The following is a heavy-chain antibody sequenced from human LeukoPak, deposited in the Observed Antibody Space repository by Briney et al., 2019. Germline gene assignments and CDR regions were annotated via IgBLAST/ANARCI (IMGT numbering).Heavy chain of an antibody. CDR1: GGSVSSYY. Sequence: SETLSLTCSVSGGSVSSYYWSWIRQSPGKGLEWIGYIHNSGRTNYNPSLKSRVTGFVDTSKNQVSLRLSSVTAADTAVHYCARHGTISSESYFDYWGQGALVTVSS. CDR3: ARHGTISSESYFDY. J-gene: IGHJ4*02. CDR2: IHNSGRT. D-gene: IGHD1-14*01. V-gene: IGHV4-59*08.